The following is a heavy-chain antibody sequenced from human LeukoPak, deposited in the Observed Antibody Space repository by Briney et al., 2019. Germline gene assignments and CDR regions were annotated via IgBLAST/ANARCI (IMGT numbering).Heavy chain of an antibody. CDR1: GFTFSNAW. CDR3: TTMNFNYDYVWGSYRSPSGYAFDI. V-gene: IGHV3-15*01. CDR2: IKSKTDGGTT. J-gene: IGHJ3*02. Sequence: PGGSLRLSCAASGFTFSNAWMSWVRQALGKGLEWVGRIKSKTDGGTTDYAAPVKGRFTISRDDSKNTLYLQMNSLKTEDTAVYYCTTMNFNYDYVWGSYRSPSGYAFDIWGQGTMVTVSS. D-gene: IGHD3-16*02.